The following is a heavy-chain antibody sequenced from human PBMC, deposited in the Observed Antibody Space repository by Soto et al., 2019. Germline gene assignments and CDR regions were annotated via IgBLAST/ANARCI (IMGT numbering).Heavy chain of an antibody. V-gene: IGHV3-30*18. D-gene: IGHD6-13*01. J-gene: IGHJ4*02. CDR3: AKDADIGAAGYYFDY. Sequence: PGGSLRLSCAASGFTFSSFGMHWVRQAPGKGLEWVAVISSGGSDKYYADSVKGRFTISRDNSRSTLYLQMNSLRAEDTAVYYCAKDADIGAAGYYFDYWGQRALVTVSS. CDR2: ISSGGSDK. CDR1: GFTFSSFG.